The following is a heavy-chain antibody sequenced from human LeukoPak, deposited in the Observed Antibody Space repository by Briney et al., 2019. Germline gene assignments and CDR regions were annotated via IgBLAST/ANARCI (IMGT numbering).Heavy chain of an antibody. D-gene: IGHD5-24*01. CDR1: GFTFNTSG. V-gene: IGHV3-23*05. J-gene: IGHJ4*02. Sequence: GRSLRLSCTASGFTFNTSGMHWVRQAPGKGLEWVGSSAVQAHSVKGRFTISRDNSKNMLFVQMNNLRVEDTAVYFCARRDGRYFENWGQGTLVAVSS. CDR3: ARRDGRYFEN. CDR2: SSA.